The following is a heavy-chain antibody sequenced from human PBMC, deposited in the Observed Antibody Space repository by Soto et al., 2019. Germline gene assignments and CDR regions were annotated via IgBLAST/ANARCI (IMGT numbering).Heavy chain of an antibody. J-gene: IGHJ6*02. Sequence: GGSLRLSCAASGFTFSSYGMHWVRQAPGKGLEWVAVISYDGSNKYYADSVKGRFTISRDNSKNTLYLQMNSLRAEDTAVYYCAKDLGYYYGMDVWGQGTMVTVSS. V-gene: IGHV3-30*18. CDR2: ISYDGSNK. CDR1: GFTFSSYG. D-gene: IGHD7-27*01. CDR3: AKDLGYYYGMDV.